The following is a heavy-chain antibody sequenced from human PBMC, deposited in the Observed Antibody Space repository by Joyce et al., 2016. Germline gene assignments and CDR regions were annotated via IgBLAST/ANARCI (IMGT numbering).Heavy chain of an antibody. CDR1: GYGFTNYA. D-gene: IGHD7-27*01. Sequence: QVLLVQSGPAQKEPGASMSLSCKTSGYGFTNYALNWVRQAPGQGLEWMGRIHAGSGVTMFSQKFYDRVSITTDTSASTVYMEMRGLTSADTATYYCTRSLPHGDGDKRATDIWGQGTLVTVSS. J-gene: IGHJ4*02. CDR3: TRSLPHGDGDKRATDI. V-gene: IGHV1-3*05. CDR2: IHAGSGVT.